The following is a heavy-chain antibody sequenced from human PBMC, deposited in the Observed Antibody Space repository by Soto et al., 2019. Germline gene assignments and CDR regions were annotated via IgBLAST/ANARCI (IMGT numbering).Heavy chain of an antibody. V-gene: IGHV3-53*01. D-gene: IGHD5-18*01. Sequence: EVQLVESGGGLIQPGGSLRLSCAASGFSVSGNYMSWVRQAPGKGLEWVSVIYSGGNTHYADSVKGRFTISRDNSKNTLYLQMNSLRAEDTAVYYCARDSTWIPYYHYGMDVWGQGTTVTVSS. CDR1: GFSVSGNY. CDR3: ARDSTWIPYYHYGMDV. J-gene: IGHJ6*02. CDR2: IYSGGNT.